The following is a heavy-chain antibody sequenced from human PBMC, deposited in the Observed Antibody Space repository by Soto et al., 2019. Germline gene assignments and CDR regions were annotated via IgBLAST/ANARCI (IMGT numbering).Heavy chain of an antibody. D-gene: IGHD3-22*01. J-gene: IGHJ5*02. CDR1: GFTFSSYA. CDR3: AKTYYYDRSGYYQTWFDP. CDR2: ISFDGGNE. Sequence: HPGGSLRLSCAASGFTFSSYAMHWIRQAPGKGLEWLAIISFDGGNEYYADSVKGRFTISRDNSKNTLYLQVRSLRADDTAVYYCAKTYYYDRSGYYQTWFDPWGQGTLVTVSS. V-gene: IGHV3-30-3*02.